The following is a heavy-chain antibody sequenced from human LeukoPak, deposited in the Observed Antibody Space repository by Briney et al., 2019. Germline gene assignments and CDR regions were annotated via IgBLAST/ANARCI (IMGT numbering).Heavy chain of an antibody. CDR2: ISWNSGSI. CDR3: TRDLMDYDVSTGLHHYYMDV. J-gene: IGHJ6*02. Sequence: GRSLRLSCAASGFTFDDYAMHWVRQAPGKGLEWVSGISWNSGSIGYADSVKGRFTISRDNAKNTLYLQMNTLRVEDTAVYYCTRDLMDYDVSTGLHHYYMDVWGQGTTVTVSS. D-gene: IGHD3-9*01. CDR1: GFTFDDYA. V-gene: IGHV3-9*01.